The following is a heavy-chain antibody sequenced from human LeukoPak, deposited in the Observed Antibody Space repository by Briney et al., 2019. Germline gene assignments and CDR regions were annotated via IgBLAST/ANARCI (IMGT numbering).Heavy chain of an antibody. CDR2: IRGSGVST. Sequence: GGSLRLSCAASGFTFSSYALSWVRQAPGKGLEWVSAIRGSGVSTYYGGSVKGRFTISRDNSKNTLCLQMNSLRAEDTAVYYCAKSPGGDYYDSSGYCLFDSWGQGTLVTVSS. V-gene: IGHV3-23*01. J-gene: IGHJ4*02. CDR3: AKSPGGDYYDSSGYCLFDS. CDR1: GFTFSSYA. D-gene: IGHD3-22*01.